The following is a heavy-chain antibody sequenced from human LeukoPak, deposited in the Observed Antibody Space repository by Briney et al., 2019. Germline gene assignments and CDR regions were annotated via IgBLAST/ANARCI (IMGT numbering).Heavy chain of an antibody. D-gene: IGHD4-17*01. CDR1: GYTFTGYY. J-gene: IGHJ4*02. CDR2: INPNSGGT. Sequence: ASVKVSCKASGYTFTGYYMHWVRQAPGQGLEWMGWINPNSGGTNYAQKLQGRVTMTRDTSISTAYMELSRLRSDDTAVYYCARPRPFNYGDYDYWGQGTLVTVSS. CDR3: ARPRPFNYGDYDY. V-gene: IGHV1-2*02.